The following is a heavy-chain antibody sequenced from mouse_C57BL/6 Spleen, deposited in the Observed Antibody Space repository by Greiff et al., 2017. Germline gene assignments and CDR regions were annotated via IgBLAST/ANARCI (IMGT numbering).Heavy chain of an antibody. V-gene: IGHV5-17*01. J-gene: IGHJ1*03. D-gene: IGHD1-1*01. CDR3: ARRGYYGSTLV. CDR2: ISSGSSTI. CDR1: GFTFSDYG. Sequence: EVHLVESGGGLVKPGGSLKLSCAASGFTFSDYGMHWVRQAPEKGLEWVAYISSGSSTIYYADTVKGRFTISRDNATNTLFLQMTSLRSEARAMYYCARRGYYGSTLVWGTGTTVTVSS.